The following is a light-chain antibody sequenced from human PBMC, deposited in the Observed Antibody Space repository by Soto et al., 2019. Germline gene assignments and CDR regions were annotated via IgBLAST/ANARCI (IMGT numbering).Light chain of an antibody. CDR2: AGS. J-gene: IGKJ3*01. Sequence: DIQMPQSPSSLSASVGDRVTITCRASQRIASYLNWYQQKPGKAPKVLIYAGSSLQSGGPPRFRGGGIGTDFRFTTSGLQAEDFATYHCHQTYRNEWFSFGPGNKVYMK. CDR1: QRIASY. CDR3: HQTYRNEWFS. V-gene: IGKV1-39*01.